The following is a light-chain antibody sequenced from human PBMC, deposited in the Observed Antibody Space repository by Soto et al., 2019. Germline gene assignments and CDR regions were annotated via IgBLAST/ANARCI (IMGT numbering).Light chain of an antibody. V-gene: IGKV1-39*01. Sequence: DIQMTQSPSSLSASVGDRVTITCRASQSISSYLHWYQQRPGKAPMLLIYAASILQSGVPSRFSASGSGTDFTLTLNSLQPEDFATYYCQQCYSTPWTFGQGTKVEIK. CDR3: QQCYSTPWT. J-gene: IGKJ1*01. CDR1: QSISSY. CDR2: AAS.